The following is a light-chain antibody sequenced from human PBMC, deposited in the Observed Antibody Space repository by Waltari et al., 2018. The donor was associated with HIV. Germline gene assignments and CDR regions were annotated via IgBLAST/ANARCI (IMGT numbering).Light chain of an antibody. CDR3: AAWEDNLVGDVV. CDR1: LPNIGTNF. Sequence: SVLTQPPSASGTAGPRVTISRSGSLPNIGTNFVFWYQQFPGAAPKLLIYKNNHRFSGDPGRLSGAKSGTSASLAISGLRSEDEAAYYCAAWEDNLVGDVVFGGGTNLTV. V-gene: IGLV1-47*01. CDR2: KNN. J-gene: IGLJ2*01.